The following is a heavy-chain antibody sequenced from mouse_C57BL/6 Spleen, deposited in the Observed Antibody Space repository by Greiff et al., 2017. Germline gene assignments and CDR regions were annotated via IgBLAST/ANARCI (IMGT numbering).Heavy chain of an antibody. CDR1: GYTFTSYW. J-gene: IGHJ3*01. Sequence: QVQLQQPGAELVKPGASVKMSCKASGYTFTSYWITWVKQRPGQGLEWIGDIYPGSGSTNYNEKFKSKATLTVDTSSSTAYMQLSSLTSADSAVYYCARSGDYYGSSYWFAYWGQGTLVTVSA. D-gene: IGHD1-1*01. CDR3: ARSGDYYGSSYWFAY. V-gene: IGHV1-55*01. CDR2: IYPGSGST.